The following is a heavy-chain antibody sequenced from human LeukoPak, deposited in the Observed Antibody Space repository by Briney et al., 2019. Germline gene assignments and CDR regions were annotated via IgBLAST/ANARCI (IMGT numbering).Heavy chain of an antibody. D-gene: IGHD2-15*01. CDR1: GGSISSYY. Sequence: SETLSLTCTVSGGSISSYYWNWIRQPPGKGLEWIGYSYYSGSTNYNPSLKSRVTISVDTSKNQFSLKLSSVTAADTAVYYYASSYCSGGSCYPYYFDYWGQGTLVTVSS. J-gene: IGHJ4*02. CDR3: ASSYCSGGSCYPYYFDY. CDR2: SYYSGST. V-gene: IGHV4-59*08.